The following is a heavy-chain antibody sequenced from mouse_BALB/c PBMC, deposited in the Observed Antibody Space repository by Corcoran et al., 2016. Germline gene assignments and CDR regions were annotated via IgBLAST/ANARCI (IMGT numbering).Heavy chain of an antibody. V-gene: IGHV1-18*01. CDR3: ARRTTATGCAY. CDR1: GYTFTDYN. J-gene: IGHJ3*01. D-gene: IGHD1-2*01. CDR2: INPNNGGT. Sequence: EVLLQQSGPELVKPGASVKIPCKASGYTFTDYNMDLVKPSHGKSLEWIGDINPNNGGTIYNQKFKGTATLLVDKSSSTAYMELRSMTSEDTAVYYCARRTTATGCAYWGQGTLVTVSA.